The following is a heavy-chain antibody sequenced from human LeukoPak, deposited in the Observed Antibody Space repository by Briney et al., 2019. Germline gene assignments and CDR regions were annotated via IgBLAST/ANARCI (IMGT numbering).Heavy chain of an antibody. Sequence: GASVKVSCKASGYTFTGYYMHWVRQAPGQGLEWMGGIIPIFGTANYAQKFQGRVTITADESTSTAYMELSSLRSEDTAVYYCARGTYYGSGSYWTSYYYNYYMDVWGKGTTVTISS. CDR1: GYTFTGYY. V-gene: IGHV1-69*13. J-gene: IGHJ6*03. D-gene: IGHD3-10*01. CDR2: IIPIFGTA. CDR3: ARGTYYGSGSYWTSYYYNYYMDV.